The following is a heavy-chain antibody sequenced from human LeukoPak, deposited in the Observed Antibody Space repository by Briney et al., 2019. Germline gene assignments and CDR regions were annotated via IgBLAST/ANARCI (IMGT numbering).Heavy chain of an antibody. Sequence: SGPTLVNPTQTLTLTCTFSGFALSTRGVGVGWIRQPPGKALARLALIYWDDDKRYSPSLKNRHTITKDTSKNQVVLTMTNMDPVDTATYYCAHSRYSSGCFDYWGQGTLVTVSS. CDR3: AHSRYSSGCFDY. CDR2: IYWDDDK. D-gene: IGHD6-25*01. CDR1: GFALSTRGVG. V-gene: IGHV2-5*02. J-gene: IGHJ4*02.